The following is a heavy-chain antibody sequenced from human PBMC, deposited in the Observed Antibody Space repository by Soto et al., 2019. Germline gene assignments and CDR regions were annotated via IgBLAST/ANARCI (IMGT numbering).Heavy chain of an antibody. Sequence: TLSLTCTVSGGSVSSGSYYWSWIRQPPGKGLEWIGYIYYSGSTNYNPSLKSRVTISVDTSKNQFSLKLSSVTAADTAVYYCARGGVATIFDPWGQGXLVTVYS. D-gene: IGHD5-12*01. CDR2: IYYSGST. CDR1: GGSVSSGSYY. CDR3: ARGGVATIFDP. J-gene: IGHJ5*02. V-gene: IGHV4-61*01.